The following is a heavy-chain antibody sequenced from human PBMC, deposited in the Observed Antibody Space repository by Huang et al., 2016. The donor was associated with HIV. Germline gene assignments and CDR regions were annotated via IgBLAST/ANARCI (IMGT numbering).Heavy chain of an antibody. Sequence: DVQLVESGGGLVKPGGSLRLSCAASGFSFDSFAMHWVRQAPGKGLEWVASITESSSFKDYAVSLTGRVTVSRDNAKNSLYLQMNSLRPEDTAVYYCVRENYGSGSTLHRFDPWGQGTLVTVSS. V-gene: IGHV3-21*01. D-gene: IGHD3-10*01. CDR3: VRENYGSGSTLHRFDP. CDR1: GFSFDSFA. J-gene: IGHJ5*02. CDR2: ITESSSFK.